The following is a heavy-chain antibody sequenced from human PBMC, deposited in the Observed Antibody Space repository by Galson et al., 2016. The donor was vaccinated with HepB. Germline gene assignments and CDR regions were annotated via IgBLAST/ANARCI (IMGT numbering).Heavy chain of an antibody. CDR2: IGTAGNT. D-gene: IGHD5-12*01. V-gene: IGHV3-13*01. Sequence: SLRLSCAASGFTFSIYDMHWVRQAPGSGLEWVSVIGTAGNTYYAASVKGGFTISREDAKNSLFLQMNSLTVGDTAVYYCARDGGYSGYDAYGLDVWGKGTTVTVSS. J-gene: IGHJ6*04. CDR1: GFTFSIYD. CDR3: ARDGGYSGYDAYGLDV.